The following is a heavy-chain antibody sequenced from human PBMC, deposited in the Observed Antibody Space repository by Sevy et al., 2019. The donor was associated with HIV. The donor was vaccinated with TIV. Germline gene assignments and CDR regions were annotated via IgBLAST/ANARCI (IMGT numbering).Heavy chain of an antibody. D-gene: IGHD6-13*01. CDR3: VRAMASADSL. CDR2: INQDGSTR. Sequence: GGSLRLSCAASGFTLSRYWMLWVRQAPGKGLEWVANINQDGSTRYYLDSVKGRFTISRDNAGNSLFLQMNSLRAEDTAVYYCVRAMASADSLWGQGTLVTVSS. V-gene: IGHV3-7*03. CDR1: GFTLSRYW. J-gene: IGHJ4*02.